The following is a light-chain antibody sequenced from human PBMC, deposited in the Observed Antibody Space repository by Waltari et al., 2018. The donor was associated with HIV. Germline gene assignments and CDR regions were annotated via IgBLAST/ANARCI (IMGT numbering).Light chain of an antibody. V-gene: IGKV1-39*01. J-gene: IGKJ4*01. Sequence: DIQMTQSPSSLSASVEDRVTISCRASRSIREYLNWYQSRPGRVPKLLTSVGNLRQRGVPSRFSATGYGAKFTLTLTVLQRDDLGTYYWQQSFDNTCTFGGGTHV. CDR2: VGN. CDR1: RSIREY. CDR3: QQSFDNTCT.